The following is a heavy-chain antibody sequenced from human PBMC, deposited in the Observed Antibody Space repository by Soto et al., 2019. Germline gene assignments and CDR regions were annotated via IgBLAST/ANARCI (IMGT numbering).Heavy chain of an antibody. CDR2: IYHSGST. Sequence: QVQLQESGPGLVKPSGTLSLTCAVSGGSISSSNWWSWVRQPPGKGLEWIGEIYHSGSTNYNPSLKSRVTMTVGKSETQFSLKLSSVTAADTAVYYCARTDSGSGGLFGYWGQGTLVTVSS. J-gene: IGHJ4*02. V-gene: IGHV4-4*02. CDR3: ARTDSGSGGLFGY. D-gene: IGHD3-10*01. CDR1: GGSISSSNW.